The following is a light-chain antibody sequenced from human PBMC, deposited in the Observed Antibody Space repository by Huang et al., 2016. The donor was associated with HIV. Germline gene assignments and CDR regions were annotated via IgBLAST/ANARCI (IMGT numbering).Light chain of an antibody. CDR3: QQTYSIPRN. V-gene: IGKV1-39*01. Sequence: DIQMTQSPLALSASLGDRVTITCRASQSIDKSLKWYQLKPGKSPNVLIHGSSPLRRGVPPRFSGNASGTDFALTISSVQPEDFATYYCQQTYSIPRNFGPGTRVDVK. CDR1: QSIDKS. CDR2: GSS. J-gene: IGKJ3*01.